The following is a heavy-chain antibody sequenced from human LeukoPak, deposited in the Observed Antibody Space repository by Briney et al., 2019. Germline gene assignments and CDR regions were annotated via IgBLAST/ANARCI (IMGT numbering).Heavy chain of an antibody. V-gene: IGHV3-23*01. CDR1: GFGFSDFT. J-gene: IGHJ5*02. D-gene: IGHD3-16*01. CDR2: IGGRGGST. Sequence: GGSLRLSCAASGFGFSDFTMTWVRQAPGKGPEWVSAIGGRGGSTYYADSLGGRFIISRDNSKDMVYLQMNSLKVEDTATYYCGKEGGAWGQGTKVTVSS. CDR3: GKEGGA.